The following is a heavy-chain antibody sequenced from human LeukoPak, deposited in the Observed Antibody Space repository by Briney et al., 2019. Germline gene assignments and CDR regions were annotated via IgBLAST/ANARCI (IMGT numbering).Heavy chain of an antibody. CDR3: ARTTRFDY. J-gene: IGHJ4*02. D-gene: IGHD1-26*01. V-gene: IGHV3-7*01. CDR1: GFTFSSNW. CDR2: IKGDGSEQ. Sequence: GGSLRLSCAASGFTFSSNWMTWVRQAPGKGLEWVANIKGDGSEQYYVDSVKGQFTISRDNAKNSLYLQMNSLRAEDTAVYYCARTTRFDYWGQGTLVIVSS.